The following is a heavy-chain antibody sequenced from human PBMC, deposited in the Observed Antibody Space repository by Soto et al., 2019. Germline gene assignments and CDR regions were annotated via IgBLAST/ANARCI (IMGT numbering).Heavy chain of an antibody. CDR1: GFTFSSYG. CDR2: ISYDGSNK. CDR3: SGDSSGWHLDY. V-gene: IGHV3-30*03. J-gene: IGHJ4*02. Sequence: QVQLVESGGGVVQPGRSLRLSCAASGFTFSSYGMHWVRQAPGKGLEWVAVISYDGSNKYYADSVKGRFTISRDNSKNPLYLQMNSLRAEDTAVYYCSGDSSGWHLDYWGQGTLVTLSS. D-gene: IGHD6-19*01.